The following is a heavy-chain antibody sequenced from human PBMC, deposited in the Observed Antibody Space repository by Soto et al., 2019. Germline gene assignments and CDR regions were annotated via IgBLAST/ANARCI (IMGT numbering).Heavy chain of an antibody. D-gene: IGHD6-13*01. CDR1: GFTFSSYA. Sequence: EVQLLESGGGLVQPGGSLRLSCAASGFTFSSYAMSWVRQAPGKGLEWVSAISGSGGSTYYADSVKGRFTISRDNSKNTLYLQMNSLRAEDTAVYYCAKDRAHDQQQREPLNYWGQGTLVTVSS. J-gene: IGHJ4*02. CDR3: AKDRAHDQQQREPLNY. CDR2: ISGSGGST. V-gene: IGHV3-23*01.